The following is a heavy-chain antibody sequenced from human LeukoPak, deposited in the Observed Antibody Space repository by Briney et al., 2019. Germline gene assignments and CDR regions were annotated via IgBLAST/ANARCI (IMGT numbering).Heavy chain of an antibody. Sequence: GESLKISRKGSGYTFTNYWIGWVRQMPGEGLEWMGIIFPGDSGTRYSPSFQGQVTISADKSINTAYLQWSGLKASDTAMYYCARHTKSTYGLGVWGQGTTVIVSS. J-gene: IGHJ6*02. V-gene: IGHV5-51*01. CDR2: IFPGDSGT. CDR1: GYTFTNYW. D-gene: IGHD1-1*01. CDR3: ARHTKSTYGLGV.